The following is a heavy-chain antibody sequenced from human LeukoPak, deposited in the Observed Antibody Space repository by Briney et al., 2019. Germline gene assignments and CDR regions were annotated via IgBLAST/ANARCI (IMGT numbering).Heavy chain of an antibody. J-gene: IGHJ4*02. CDR2: IYYSGST. CDR3: ARAPDSRDYYGSGSPIDY. D-gene: IGHD3-10*01. CDR1: GGSISSGDYY. V-gene: IGHV4-30-4*08. Sequence: PSETLSLTCTVSGGSISSGDYYWSWIRQPPGKGLEWIGYIYYSGSTYYNPSLKSRVTISVDTSKNQFSLKLSSVTAADTAVYYCARAPDSRDYYGSGSPIDYWGQGTLVTVSS.